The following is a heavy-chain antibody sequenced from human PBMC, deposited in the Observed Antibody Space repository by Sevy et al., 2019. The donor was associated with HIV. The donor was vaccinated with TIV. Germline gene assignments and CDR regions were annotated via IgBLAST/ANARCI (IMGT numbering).Heavy chain of an antibody. Sequence: GGSLRLSCAASGFTFSSYAMSWVRQAPGKGLEWVSAISGSGGSTYYADSGKGRFTISRDNSKNTLYLQMNSLRAEDMAVYYCARDRVTYYYDSSGYYTSGYGIDVWGQGTTVTVSS. D-gene: IGHD3-22*01. J-gene: IGHJ6*02. V-gene: IGHV3-23*01. CDR3: ARDRVTYYYDSSGYYTSGYGIDV. CDR1: GFTFSSYA. CDR2: ISGSGGST.